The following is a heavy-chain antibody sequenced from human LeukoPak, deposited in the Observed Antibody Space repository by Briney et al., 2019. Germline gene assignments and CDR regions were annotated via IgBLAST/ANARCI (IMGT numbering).Heavy chain of an antibody. CDR3: ARISPGSGSYYDVKYFDY. Sequence: SETLSLTCTVSGGSIRTSSYYWGWIRQPPGKGLEWIGSMYYSGSPYYNPSLKSRVTIYVDTSKNQLSLKLSSVIAADTAVYYCARISPGSGSYYDVKYFDYWGQGSLVTVSS. CDR2: MYYSGSP. J-gene: IGHJ4*02. D-gene: IGHD3-10*01. V-gene: IGHV4-39*01. CDR1: GGSIRTSSYY.